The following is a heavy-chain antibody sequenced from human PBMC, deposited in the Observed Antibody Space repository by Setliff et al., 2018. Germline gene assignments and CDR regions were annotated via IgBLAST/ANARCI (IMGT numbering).Heavy chain of an antibody. V-gene: IGHV1-2*02. J-gene: IGHJ6*03. CDR1: GYTFNGYY. CDR3: ARDSTGSDLYEFQYMDV. CDR2: INPNSGGT. Sequence: ASVKVSCKASGYTFNGYYMHWVRQAPGQGLEWMGWINPNSGGTNYAQQFQGRVTMTRDTSISTAYLDLTSLRSDDTAIYYCARDSTGSDLYEFQYMDVWGKGTPVTVSS. D-gene: IGHD1-26*01.